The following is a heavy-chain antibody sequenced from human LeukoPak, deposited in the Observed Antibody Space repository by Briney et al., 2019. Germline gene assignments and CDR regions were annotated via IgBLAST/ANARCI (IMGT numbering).Heavy chain of an antibody. Sequence: PPGGSLRLSCAASGFTFSSYWMHWFRQVPGRGLLWVSHINCDGSSTNYADSVKGRFTISRDNAKNTLYLQMNSLRAEDTAVYYCARDLGGGWYFNWGQGTLVTVSS. V-gene: IGHV3-74*01. CDR2: INCDGSST. J-gene: IGHJ4*02. CDR1: GFTFSSYW. CDR3: ARDLGGGWYFN. D-gene: IGHD2-15*01.